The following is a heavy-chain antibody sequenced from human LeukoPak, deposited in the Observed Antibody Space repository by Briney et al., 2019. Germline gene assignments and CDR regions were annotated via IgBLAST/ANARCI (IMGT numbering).Heavy chain of an antibody. CDR2: IYYSGST. CDR3: ARGLAARRFGY. D-gene: IGHD6-6*01. Sequence: PSETLSLTCTVSGGSISSSSYYWGWIRQPPGKGLEWIGSIYYSGSTYYNPSLKSRVTISVDTSKNQFSLKLSSVTAADTAVYYCARGLAARRFGYWGQGTLVTVSS. J-gene: IGHJ4*02. V-gene: IGHV4-39*07. CDR1: GGSISSSSYY.